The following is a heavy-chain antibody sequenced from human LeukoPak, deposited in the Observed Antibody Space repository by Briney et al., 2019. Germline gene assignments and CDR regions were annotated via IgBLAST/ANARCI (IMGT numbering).Heavy chain of an antibody. CDR3: ARDFLWGSGSR. D-gene: IGHD3-10*01. CDR1: GGSISSNW. V-gene: IGHV3-74*01. CDR2: ISTDGSST. J-gene: IGHJ4*02. Sequence: GTLSLTCAVSGGSISSNWWSWVRQPPGKGLEWVSRISTDGSSTSYADFVKGRFTISRDNAKNTLFLQMNSLRAEDTAVYYCARDFLWGSGSRWGQGTLVTVSS.